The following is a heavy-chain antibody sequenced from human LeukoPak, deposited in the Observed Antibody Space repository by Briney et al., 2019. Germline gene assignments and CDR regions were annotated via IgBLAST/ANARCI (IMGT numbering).Heavy chain of an antibody. J-gene: IGHJ4*02. CDR3: ARQYYYYDSSGYYFPFDY. Sequence: GESLKISCKGSGYSFTSYWIGWVRQVPGKGLEWMGIIYPGDSDTSYSPSFQGQVTISADKSISTAYLQWSSLKASDTAMYYCARQYYYYDSSGYYFPFDYWGQGTLVTVSS. D-gene: IGHD3-22*01. CDR1: GYSFTSYW. CDR2: IYPGDSDT. V-gene: IGHV5-51*01.